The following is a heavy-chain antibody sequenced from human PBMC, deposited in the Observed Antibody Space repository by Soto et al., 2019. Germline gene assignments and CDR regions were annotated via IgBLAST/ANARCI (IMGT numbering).Heavy chain of an antibody. CDR2: IYPGDSDT. D-gene: IGHD1-1*01. CDR1: GYSFTSYW. J-gene: IGHJ6*02. Sequence: GESLKISCKGSGYSFTSYWIGWVRQMPGKGPEWMGIIYPGDSDTRYSPSFQGQVTISADKSISTAYLQWSSLKASDTAMYYCARRNVHTYYYYGMDVWGQGTTVTVSS. V-gene: IGHV5-51*01. CDR3: ARRNVHTYYYYGMDV.